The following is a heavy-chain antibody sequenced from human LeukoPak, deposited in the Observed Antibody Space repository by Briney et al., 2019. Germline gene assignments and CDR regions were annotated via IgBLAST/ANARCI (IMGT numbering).Heavy chain of an antibody. D-gene: IGHD4/OR15-4a*01. J-gene: IGHJ6*02. Sequence: GASVKVSCKASGGTFSSYAISWVRQAPGQGLEWMGRIIPILGIANYAQKFQGRVTITADKSTSTAYMELSSLRSEDTAVYYCARVGRKEGANGPLERPAVAYYYGMDVWGQGTTVTVSS. CDR3: ARVGRKEGANGPLERPAVAYYYGMDV. CDR1: GGTFSSYA. V-gene: IGHV1-69*04. CDR2: IIPILGIA.